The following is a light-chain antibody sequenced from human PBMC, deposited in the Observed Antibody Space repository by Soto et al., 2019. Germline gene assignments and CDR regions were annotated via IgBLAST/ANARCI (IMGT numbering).Light chain of an antibody. CDR1: QSVSNDF. J-gene: IGKJ1*01. CDR3: QHYCSSPPRT. Sequence: EIVLTQSPGILSLSPGERATLSCRASQSVSNDFLAWYQQKPGQAPRLLVFGASTRATDVPDRFSVSGSGADFTLTISRLDPEDFAVYYCQHYCSSPPRTFGQGTQVEMK. V-gene: IGKV3-20*01. CDR2: GAS.